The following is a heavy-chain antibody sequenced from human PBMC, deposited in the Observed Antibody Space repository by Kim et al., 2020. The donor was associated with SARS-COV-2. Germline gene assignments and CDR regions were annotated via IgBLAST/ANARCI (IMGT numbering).Heavy chain of an antibody. D-gene: IGHD3-10*01. V-gene: IGHV1-24*01. J-gene: IGHJ4*02. CDR1: GYMFTELY. Sequence: ASVKVSCKVSGYMFTELYMHWVRQAPGKGLEWMGGFDPEDGEIIYAQELQDRLTMTEDTATDTGYMELRSLESEDTAVYYCATYASGSRYFVLWCQGTLV. CDR3: ATYASGSRYFVL. CDR2: FDPEDGEI.